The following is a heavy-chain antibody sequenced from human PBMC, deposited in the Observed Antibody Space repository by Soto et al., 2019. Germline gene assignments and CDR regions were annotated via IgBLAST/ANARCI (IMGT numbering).Heavy chain of an antibody. CDR3: ARDSSSWYWFDP. V-gene: IGHV4-4*02. CDR2: IYHSGST. D-gene: IGHD6-13*01. J-gene: IGHJ5*02. CDR1: GGSISSSNW. Sequence: KTSETLSLTCAVSGGSISSSNWWSWVRQPPGKGLEWIGEIYHSGSTNYNPSLKSRVTISVDKSKNQFSLKLSSVTAADTAVYYCARDSSSWYWFDPWGQGTLVTVSS.